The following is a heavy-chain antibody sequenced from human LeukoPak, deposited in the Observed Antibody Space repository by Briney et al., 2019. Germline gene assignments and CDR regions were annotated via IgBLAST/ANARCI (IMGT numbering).Heavy chain of an antibody. J-gene: IGHJ3*01. Sequence: SQTLSLTCTVSSGSISSGGYYWSWIRQHPGKGLEWIGYIYYSGSTYYNPSLKSRVTISVDTSKNQFSLKLSSVTAADTAVYYCARSDYGDYFAFDVWGQGTMVTVSS. CDR3: ARSDYGDYFAFDV. V-gene: IGHV4-31*03. D-gene: IGHD4-17*01. CDR2: IYYSGST. CDR1: SGSISSGGYY.